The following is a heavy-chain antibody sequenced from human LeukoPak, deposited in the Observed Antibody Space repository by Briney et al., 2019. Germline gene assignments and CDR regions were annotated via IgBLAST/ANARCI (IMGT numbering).Heavy chain of an antibody. Sequence: GGSLRLSCAAPGFTFSSYAMSWVRQAPGKGLVWVSRINSDGSSTSYADSVKGRFTISRDNAKNTLYLQMNSLRAEDTAVYYCARDPPFKPVWFGESQTLAETYGMDVWGQGTTVTVSS. J-gene: IGHJ6*02. CDR3: ARDPPFKPVWFGESQTLAETYGMDV. D-gene: IGHD3-10*01. CDR2: INSDGSST. V-gene: IGHV3-74*01. CDR1: GFTFSSYA.